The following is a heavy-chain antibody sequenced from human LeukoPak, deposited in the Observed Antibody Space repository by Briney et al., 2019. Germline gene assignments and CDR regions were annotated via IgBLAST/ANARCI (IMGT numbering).Heavy chain of an antibody. CDR3: AKDLGIAVAGYNFDY. D-gene: IGHD6-19*01. Sequence: GGSLKLSCAASGFTFSSYAMSWVRQAPGKGLEWVSAISGSGGSTYYADSVKGRFTISRDNSKNTLYLQMNSLRAEDTAVYYCAKDLGIAVAGYNFDYWGQGTLVTVSS. CDR2: ISGSGGST. J-gene: IGHJ4*02. CDR1: GFTFSSYA. V-gene: IGHV3-23*01.